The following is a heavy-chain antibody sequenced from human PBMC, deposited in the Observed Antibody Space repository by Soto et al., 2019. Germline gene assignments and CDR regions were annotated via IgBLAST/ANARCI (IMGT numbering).Heavy chain of an antibody. Sequence: SETLSLTCSVSGDSISTVDYFWAWIRQPPGQALEYIGYIYKSTTTYYNPSFESRVAISLDTSKSQFSLTVTSVPAADTAVYFCARGRYCLTGRPFPNWFDSWGQRTLVTVSS. D-gene: IGHD2-15*01. V-gene: IGHV4-30-4*01. CDR1: GDSISTVDYF. CDR3: ARGRYCLTGRPFPNWFDS. CDR2: IYKSTTT. J-gene: IGHJ5*01.